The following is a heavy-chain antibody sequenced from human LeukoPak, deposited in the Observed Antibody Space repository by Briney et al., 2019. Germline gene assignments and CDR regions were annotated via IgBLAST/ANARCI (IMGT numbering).Heavy chain of an antibody. D-gene: IGHD7-27*01. V-gene: IGHV4-59*11. CDR2: IYYSGST. CDR1: GGSISSHY. CDR3: ARGALGIGY. Sequence: PSETLSLTCTVSGGSISSHYWSWIRQPPGKGLEWIGYIYYSGSTNYNPSLKSRVTISVDTSKNQFSLKLSSVTAADTAVYYCARGALGIGYWGQGTLVTVSS. J-gene: IGHJ4*02.